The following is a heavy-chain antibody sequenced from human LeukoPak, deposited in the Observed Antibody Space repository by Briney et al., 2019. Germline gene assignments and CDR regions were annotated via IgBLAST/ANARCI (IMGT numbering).Heavy chain of an antibody. Sequence: SETLSLTCTVSGGSISSSSYYWGWIRQPPGKGLEWIGSIYYSGSTYYNPSLKSRVTTSVDTSKNQFSLQLRSVTAADTAVYYCAREDPQTTVPEGMDVWGQGTTVTVSS. D-gene: IGHD4-17*01. J-gene: IGHJ6*02. CDR3: AREDPQTTVPEGMDV. CDR2: IYYSGST. V-gene: IGHV4-39*07. CDR1: GGSISSSSYY.